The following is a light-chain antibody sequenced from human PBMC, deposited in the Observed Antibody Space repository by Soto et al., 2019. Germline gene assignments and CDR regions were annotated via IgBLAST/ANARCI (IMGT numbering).Light chain of an antibody. V-gene: IGKV3-11*01. J-gene: IGKJ5*01. CDR3: QQRSTWLPEIT. Sequence: EIRLAQSPAALSLYQGERATLSCRASQSVSISLAWYQQKPGQAPRLLIYDASNRATGVPARFSGSGSGTDFTLTVSSLDPEDFALYYCQQRSTWLPEITFGQGTRLEVK. CDR1: QSVSIS. CDR2: DAS.